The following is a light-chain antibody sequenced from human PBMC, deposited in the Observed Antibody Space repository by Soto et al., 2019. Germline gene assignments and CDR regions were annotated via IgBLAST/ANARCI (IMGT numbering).Light chain of an antibody. J-gene: IGLJ3*02. Sequence: QSALTQPAFVSGSPGQSITISCTGTSSDVGNYNLVSWYQQHPGEAPKLLIYEASKRPSGVSNRFSGSKFGNTASLTISGLQAEDEVDYYCCSYAGDSTWVFGGGTKVTVL. CDR3: CSYAGDSTWV. V-gene: IGLV2-23*01. CDR2: EAS. CDR1: SSDVGNYNL.